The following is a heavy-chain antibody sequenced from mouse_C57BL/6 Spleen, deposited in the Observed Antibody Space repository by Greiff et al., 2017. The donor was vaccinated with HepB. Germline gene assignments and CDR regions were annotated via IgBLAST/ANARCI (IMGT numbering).Heavy chain of an antibody. Sequence: VQLQQSGAELVRPGASVKLSCTASGFNIKDDYMHWVKQRPEQGLEWIGWIDPENGDTEYASKFQGKATITADTSSNTAYLQLSSLTSEDTAVYYCTRQLRLLFAHWGQGTLVTVSA. CDR2: IDPENGDT. J-gene: IGHJ3*01. CDR3: TRQLRLLFAH. D-gene: IGHD3-2*02. CDR1: GFNIKDDY. V-gene: IGHV14-4*01.